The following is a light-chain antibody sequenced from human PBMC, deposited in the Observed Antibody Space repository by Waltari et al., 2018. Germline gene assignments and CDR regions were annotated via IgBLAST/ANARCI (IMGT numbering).Light chain of an antibody. Sequence: DIQMTQSPSTLSASVGDRVTITCRASQSIGSSLAWYQQKPGKAPKVVIYEASSLESGFPSRFSGSGSGTEFTLTISSLQPDDFATYYCQQCNSYLLTFGGGTKVEIK. CDR3: QQCNSYLLT. CDR2: EAS. V-gene: IGKV1-5*03. CDR1: QSIGSS. J-gene: IGKJ4*01.